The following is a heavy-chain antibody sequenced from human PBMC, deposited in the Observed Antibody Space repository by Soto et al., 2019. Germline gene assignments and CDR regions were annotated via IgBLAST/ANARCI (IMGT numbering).Heavy chain of an antibody. V-gene: IGHV4-59*12. J-gene: IGHJ4*02. CDR1: GGSISSYY. D-gene: IGHD6-25*01. CDR3: VRAGRLPRHKFDY. Sequence: SETLSLTCTVSGGSISSYYWSWIRQPPGKGLEWIGYIYYSGSTNYNPSLKSRVTISVDTSKNQFSLKLSSVTAADTAVYYCVRAGRLPRHKFDYWGQGTLVTVSS. CDR2: IYYSGST.